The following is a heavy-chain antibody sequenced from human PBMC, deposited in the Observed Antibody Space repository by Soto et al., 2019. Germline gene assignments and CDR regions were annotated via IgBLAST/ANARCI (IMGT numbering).Heavy chain of an antibody. CDR1: GFTFGNNY. Sequence: EVQLVESVGGLIQPGGSLKLSCAASGFTFGNNYMSWVRQAPGKGLEWVSLIYSTGTTKYADSVKSRFTVSRDNAKNTLYLQMNSLRAEDTAVYYCAKDGRGSGSHYNSFGYWGQGTLITVSS. V-gene: IGHV3-53*01. J-gene: IGHJ4*02. CDR2: IYSTGTT. CDR3: AKDGRGSGSHYNSFGY. D-gene: IGHD3-10*01.